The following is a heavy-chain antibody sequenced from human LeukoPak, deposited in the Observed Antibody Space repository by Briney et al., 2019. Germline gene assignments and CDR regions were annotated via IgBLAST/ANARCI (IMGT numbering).Heavy chain of an antibody. J-gene: IGHJ4*02. CDR2: ISSAGGYI. Sequence: GGSLRLSCAASGFTFSSYTLNWVRQAPGKGLEWVSSISSAGGYIYYADSVKGRFTISRDNAKNSLYLQMNSLRAVDTAVYYCAREIVSSNSFDNWGQGTLVTVSS. CDR1: GFTFSSYT. V-gene: IGHV3-21*01. CDR3: AREIVSSNSFDN. D-gene: IGHD2-2*01.